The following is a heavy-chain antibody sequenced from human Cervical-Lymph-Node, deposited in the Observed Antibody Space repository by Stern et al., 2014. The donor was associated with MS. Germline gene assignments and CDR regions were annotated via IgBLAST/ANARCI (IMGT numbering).Heavy chain of an antibody. J-gene: IGHJ2*01. D-gene: IGHD4-11*01. CDR3: ARGVTAVTNYVPNWCFDL. V-gene: IGHV4-39*02. Sequence: QLQLQESGPGLVKPSETLSLTCTVSGGSITNRDYWGWIRQSPGKGLEWIGSVYYSGITYYRPSLKSRATISIDTSRNQFFLSLNFVPATDTAVYFCARGVTAVTNYVPNWCFDLWGRGTLVTVSS. CDR2: VYYSGIT. CDR1: GGSITNRDY.